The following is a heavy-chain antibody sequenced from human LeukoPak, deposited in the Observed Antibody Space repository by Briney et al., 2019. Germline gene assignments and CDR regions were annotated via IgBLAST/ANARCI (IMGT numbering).Heavy chain of an antibody. D-gene: IGHD3-22*01. J-gene: IGHJ6*03. Sequence: PSETLSLTCAVYGGSFSGYYWSWIRQPPGKGLEWIGEINRSGSTNYNPSLKSRVTISVDTSKNQFSLKLSSVTAADTAVYYCARRRVITPIYYYYYMDVWGKGTTVTISS. V-gene: IGHV4-34*01. CDR1: GGSFSGYY. CDR3: ARRRVITPIYYYYYMDV. CDR2: INRSGST.